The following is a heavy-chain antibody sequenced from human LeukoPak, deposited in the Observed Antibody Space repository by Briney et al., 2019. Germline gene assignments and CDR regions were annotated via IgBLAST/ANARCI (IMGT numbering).Heavy chain of an antibody. J-gene: IGHJ4*02. CDR2: ISSSSSST. Sequence: GGSLRLSCAASGITFSDYHMTWIRQAPGKGLEWLSYISSSSSSTYYADSVKGRFTISRDNAKNSLYLRMNSLRAEDTAVYYCARVRYSSGWSFDYWGQGTLVTVSS. CDR1: GITFSDYH. D-gene: IGHD6-19*01. CDR3: ARVRYSSGWSFDY. V-gene: IGHV3-11*05.